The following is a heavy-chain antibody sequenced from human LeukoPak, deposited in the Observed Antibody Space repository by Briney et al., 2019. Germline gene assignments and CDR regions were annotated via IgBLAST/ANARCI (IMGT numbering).Heavy chain of an antibody. J-gene: IGHJ5*02. CDR1: GASISSADHW. CDR2: IYYSGST. CDR3: ARHGSHGQDCSGGSCHWFDP. Sequence: SETLSLTCSVSGASISSADHWWAWIRQPPGKGLEWIGSIYYSGSTYYNPSLKSRVTISVDTSKNQFSLKLSSVTAADTAVYYCARHGSHGQDCSGGSCHWFDPWGQGTLVTVSS. D-gene: IGHD2-15*01. V-gene: IGHV4-39*01.